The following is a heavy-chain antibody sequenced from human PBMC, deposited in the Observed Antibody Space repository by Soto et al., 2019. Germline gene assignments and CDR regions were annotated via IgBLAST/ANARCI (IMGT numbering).Heavy chain of an antibody. D-gene: IGHD2-21*01. CDR2: VYPDDSDT. CDR1: GYIFTNYW. V-gene: IGHV5-51*01. J-gene: IGHJ6*02. CDR3: AKRFGSGGDYYGMDV. Sequence: GESLKISCKASGYIFTNYWIGWVRQVPGKGLEWMGMVYPDDSDTTYGPSFRGQVTISADKFTSTAYLHWSSLKASDTAIYYCAKRFGSGGDYYGMDVWGQGTTVTVSS.